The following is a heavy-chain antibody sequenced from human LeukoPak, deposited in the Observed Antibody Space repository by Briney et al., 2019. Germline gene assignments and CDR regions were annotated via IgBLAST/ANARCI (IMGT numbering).Heavy chain of an antibody. CDR2: IYTSGTT. Sequence: SETLSLTCTVSGGSTINYFRSWIRPPVGKGLERIGHIYTSGTTHYNPSLKNRVTISLDTSKSQFSLQLNSVTAADTAVYYCARAEGSGSGAYTLDYWGQGILVTVSS. D-gene: IGHD3-10*01. J-gene: IGHJ4*02. V-gene: IGHV4-4*07. CDR3: ARAEGSGSGAYTLDY. CDR1: GGSTINYF.